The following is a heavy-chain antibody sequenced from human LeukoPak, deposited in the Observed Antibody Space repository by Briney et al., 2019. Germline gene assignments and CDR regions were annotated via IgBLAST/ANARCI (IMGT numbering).Heavy chain of an antibody. V-gene: IGHV5-51*01. Sequence: GESLKISCKGSGYRFTNYWIAWVRQMPGKGLEWMGIIYPDDSDIRYSPSFQGQVTISADRSISTAYLQWSSLKASDTAMYYCARHTSGVRGLTPRVDSWGQGTLVTVSS. CDR2: IYPDDSDI. J-gene: IGHJ5*01. CDR1: GYRFTNYW. CDR3: ARHTSGVRGLTPRVDS. D-gene: IGHD3-10*01.